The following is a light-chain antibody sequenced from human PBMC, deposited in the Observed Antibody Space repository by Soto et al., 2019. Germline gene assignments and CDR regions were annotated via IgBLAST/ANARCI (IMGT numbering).Light chain of an antibody. V-gene: IGLV2-14*01. CDR1: SSDVGGYNY. CDR2: DVS. CDR3: SSYTSSSTLGHVV. Sequence: QSALTQPASVSGSLGQSITISCTGTSSDVGGYNYVSWYQQHPGKAPKFMIYDVSNRPSGVSNRFSGSKSGNTASLTISGLQAEDEADYYCSSYTSSSTLGHVVFGGGTQLTVL. J-gene: IGLJ2*01.